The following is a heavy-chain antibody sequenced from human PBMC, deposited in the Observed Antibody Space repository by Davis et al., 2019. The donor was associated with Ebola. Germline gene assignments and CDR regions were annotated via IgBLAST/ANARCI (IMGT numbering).Heavy chain of an antibody. CDR2: IYYSGST. CDR1: GGSISSYY. CDR3: ASPNWGGFDY. D-gene: IGHD7-27*01. Sequence: PSETLSLTCTVSGGSISSYYWSWIRQPPGKGLEWIGSIYYSGSTYYNPSLKSRVTISVDTSKNQFSLKLSSVTAADTAVYYCASPNWGGFDYWGQGTLVTVSS. V-gene: IGHV4-39*01. J-gene: IGHJ4*02.